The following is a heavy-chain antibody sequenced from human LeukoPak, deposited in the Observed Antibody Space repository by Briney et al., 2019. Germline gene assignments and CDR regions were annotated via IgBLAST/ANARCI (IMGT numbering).Heavy chain of an antibody. D-gene: IGHD6-13*01. V-gene: IGHV1-8*03. CDR1: GYTFTSYD. CDR3: ARAPGYSSSWYNYYYYMDV. J-gene: IGHJ6*03. Sequence: ASVKVSCKASGYTFTSYDINWARQATGQGLEWMGWMNPNSGNTGYAQKFQGRVTITRNTSISTAYMELSSLRSEDTAVYYCARAPGYSSSWYNYYYYMDVWGKGNTVTVSS. CDR2: MNPNSGNT.